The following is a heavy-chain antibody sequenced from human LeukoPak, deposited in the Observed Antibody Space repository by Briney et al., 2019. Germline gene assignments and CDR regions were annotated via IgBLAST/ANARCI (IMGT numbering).Heavy chain of an antibody. Sequence: PGGSLRLSCAASGFIFSNYGMHWVRQAPGRGLEWVAVISYDANNKYYGDSVKGRFTNSRDNSKNTLYLQMNSLRAEDTAVYYCVGLAFGGLEDYYYYGMDVWGQGTTVTVSS. CDR3: VGLAFGGLEDYYYYGMDV. CDR1: GFIFSNYG. D-gene: IGHD3-16*01. J-gene: IGHJ6*02. V-gene: IGHV3-30*03. CDR2: ISYDANNK.